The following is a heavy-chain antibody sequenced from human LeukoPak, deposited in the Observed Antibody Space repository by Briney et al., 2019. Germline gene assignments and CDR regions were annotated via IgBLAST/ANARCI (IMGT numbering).Heavy chain of an antibody. V-gene: IGHV1-46*01. CDR3: ARGYYDTRGSAFDI. CDR1: GYTFSSYY. CDR2: IHPSGGGT. J-gene: IGHJ3*02. D-gene: IGHD3-22*01. Sequence: VASVKLSCKASGYTFSSYYMHWVRQAPGQGLEWMGIIHPSGGGTSYAQKFQGRVTMTGDTSTSTVYMDLSSLRSEDTAMYYCARGYYDTRGSAFDIWGQGTMVTVSS.